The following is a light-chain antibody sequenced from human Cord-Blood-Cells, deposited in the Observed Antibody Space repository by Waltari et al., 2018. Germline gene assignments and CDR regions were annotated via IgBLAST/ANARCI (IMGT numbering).Light chain of an antibody. V-gene: IGKV1-NL1*01. J-gene: IGKJ1*01. CDR1: KGSSNS. CDR2: AAS. CDR3: QQYNSTPWT. Sequence: DIKMTQSPSSLSASVGDRVTITCRASKGSSNSLAWYQQKPGKAPKLLLYAASRLERGVSSMFSGRGSGTDYTLTISSRQPEDIATYYCQQYNSTPWTFGQGTKVEIK.